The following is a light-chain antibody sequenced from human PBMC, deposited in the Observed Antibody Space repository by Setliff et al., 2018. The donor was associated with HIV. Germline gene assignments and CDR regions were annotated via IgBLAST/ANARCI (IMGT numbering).Light chain of an antibody. CDR1: SSDVCGYNL. J-gene: IGLJ1*01. V-gene: IGLV2-23*02. CDR3: SSYAGRSNSWYV. CDR2: EVS. Sequence: QSALTQPASVSGSPGQSITISCTGTSSDVCGYNLVSWYQQHPGKGPKLLISEVSQPPSGVSNRFSASKSGNTASLTISGLQAEDEADYYCSSYAGRSNSWYVFGTGTKVNVL.